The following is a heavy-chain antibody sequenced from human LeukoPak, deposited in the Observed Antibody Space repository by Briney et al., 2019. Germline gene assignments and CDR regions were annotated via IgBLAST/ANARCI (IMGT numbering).Heavy chain of an antibody. Sequence: GGSLRLSCTASAFTFSNYWMSWVRQAPGKGLEWVASINQDGSAKDSVHSVEGRFIISRDNVKNSLYLQMDSLRAEDTAVYYCARTSRASPGWRPRLKNAFDLWGLGTLGTVSS. CDR2: INQDGSAK. V-gene: IGHV3-7*03. J-gene: IGHJ3*01. D-gene: IGHD6-6*01. CDR1: AFTFSNYW. CDR3: ARTSRASPGWRPRLKNAFDL.